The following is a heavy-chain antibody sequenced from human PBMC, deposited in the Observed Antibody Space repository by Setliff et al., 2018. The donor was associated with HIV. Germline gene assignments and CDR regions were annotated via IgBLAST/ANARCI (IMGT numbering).Heavy chain of an antibody. V-gene: IGHV3-7*01. CDR2: IRQDGTDK. CDR3: ARGRPTGYFDC. J-gene: IGHJ4*02. CDR1: GFAFSSHQ. Sequence: GGSLRLSCAASGFAFSSHQMSWVRQAPGKGLEWVAKIRQDGTDKYYVDSVKGRFTISRDNAKNSLYLQMNSLRGEDTAVYYCARGRPTGYFDCWGQGTLVTVSS. D-gene: IGHD1-1*01.